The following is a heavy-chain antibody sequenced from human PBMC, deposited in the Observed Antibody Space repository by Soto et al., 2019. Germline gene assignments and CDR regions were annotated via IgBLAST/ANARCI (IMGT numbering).Heavy chain of an antibody. V-gene: IGHV1-3*01. CDR2: INAANDNT. D-gene: IGHD5-18*01. Sequence: QVQLVQSGAEVKKPGASVKVSCKASGYTFTTYAIHWVRQAPGQRLEWMGWINAANDNTKYSQKFQGRVTFTRDTAASTAYMELGSLRSEDTAGYYCARDRRFSSGYFDYWGQGTRVTVSS. J-gene: IGHJ4*02. CDR3: ARDRRFSSGYFDY. CDR1: GYTFTTYA.